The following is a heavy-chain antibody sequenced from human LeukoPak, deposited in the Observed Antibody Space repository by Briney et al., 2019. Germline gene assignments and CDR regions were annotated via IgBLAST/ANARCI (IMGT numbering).Heavy chain of an antibody. V-gene: IGHV1-2*02. Sequence: ASVKVSCKASGYTFTGYIIHWVRRAPGRGLEWMGWINPNNGATNYAQKFQGRVTMTRDTSISTAYMEVSSLKSDDTAVFYCARGRDGYNSFDFWGQGTLVTVST. CDR3: ARGRDGYNSFDF. D-gene: IGHD5-24*01. CDR1: GYTFTGYI. CDR2: INPNNGAT. J-gene: IGHJ4*02.